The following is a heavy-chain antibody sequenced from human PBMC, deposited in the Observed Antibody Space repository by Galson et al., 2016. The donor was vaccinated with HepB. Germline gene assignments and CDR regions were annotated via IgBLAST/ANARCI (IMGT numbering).Heavy chain of an antibody. CDR3: ARDLSGPDY. CDR1: GFTLRNHQ. Sequence: SLRLSCAVSGFTLRNHQMHWVRQVPGKGLVWVSRIEGDGSRPIYADSVKGRFTISRDNAENTLYLQMNSLRVEDTAVYYCARDLSGPDYWGQGTLVTVSS. J-gene: IGHJ4*02. V-gene: IGHV3-74*01. CDR2: IEGDGSRP.